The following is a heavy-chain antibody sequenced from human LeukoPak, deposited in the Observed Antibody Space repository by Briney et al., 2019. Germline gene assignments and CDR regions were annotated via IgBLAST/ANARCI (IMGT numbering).Heavy chain of an antibody. J-gene: IGHJ4*02. CDR2: INPDGNKK. V-gene: IGHV3-7*01. Sequence: GGSLRLSCAASGFTFSNAWMDWVRQAPGKGLEWVASINPDGNKKYSADSVKGRFTISRDNAENSLYLQMNSLRVEDTAFYYCARDLAYSRLDYWGQGMLVTVSS. CDR3: ARDLAYSRLDY. D-gene: IGHD5-18*01. CDR1: GFTFSNAW.